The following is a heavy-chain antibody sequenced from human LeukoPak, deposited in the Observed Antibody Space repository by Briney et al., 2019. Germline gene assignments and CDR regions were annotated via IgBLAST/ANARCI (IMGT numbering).Heavy chain of an antibody. D-gene: IGHD4-17*01. CDR3: SKDPNGDYIGAFDM. J-gene: IGHJ3*02. Sequence: GGSLRLSCAASGFTFSDYYMSWIRQAPGKGLEWVSYISSSGSAIYYADSVKGRFTISRDNSKNTLYLQMNSLRAEDTALYYCSKDPNGDYIGAFDMWGPGTLVTVSS. V-gene: IGHV3-11*01. CDR1: GFTFSDYY. CDR2: ISSSGSAI.